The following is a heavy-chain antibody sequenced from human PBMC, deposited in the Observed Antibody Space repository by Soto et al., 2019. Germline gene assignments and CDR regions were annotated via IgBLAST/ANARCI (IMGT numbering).Heavy chain of an antibody. CDR3: ARSSGSAYWSDP. CDR2: ISAYNGNT. J-gene: IGHJ5*02. V-gene: IGHV1-18*01. Sequence: QVQLVQSGAEVKKPGASVKVSCKASGYTFTSYGISWVRQAPGQGLEWMGWISAYNGNTNYAQKHHGIVTMNTDTPTSTAYMAPRSLRSDDTAVYYCARSSGSAYWSDPWGQGTLVTVSS. CDR1: GYTFTSYG. D-gene: IGHD6-6*01.